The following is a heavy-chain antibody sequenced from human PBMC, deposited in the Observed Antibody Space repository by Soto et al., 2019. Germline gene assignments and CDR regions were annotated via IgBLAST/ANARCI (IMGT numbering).Heavy chain of an antibody. J-gene: IGHJ6*02. CDR1: GFTFSSYD. D-gene: IGHD3-3*01. Sequence: GGSLRLSCAASGFTFSSYDMHWVRQAAGKGLEWVSAIGTAGDTYYPGSVKGRFTISRENAKNSLYLQMNSLRAGDTAVYYCAKGVLRFWEWLLQPPGYYYYGMDVWGQGTTVTVSS. CDR3: AKGVLRFWEWLLQPPGYYYYGMDV. CDR2: IGTAGDT. V-gene: IGHV3-13*01.